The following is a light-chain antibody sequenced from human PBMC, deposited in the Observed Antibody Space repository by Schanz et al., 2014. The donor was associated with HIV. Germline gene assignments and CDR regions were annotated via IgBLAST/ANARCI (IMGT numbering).Light chain of an antibody. V-gene: IGLV2-8*01. Sequence: QSALTQPPSASGSRGQSVTISCTGTSSDVGHYDYVSWYQQHPGKAPKLILYDVDNRPAGVSNRFSGSKSGNTASLTISGLQAEDEADYYCNSYAGNNNGVFGGGTKLTVL. CDR3: NSYAGNNNGV. CDR2: DVD. CDR1: SSDVGHYDY. J-gene: IGLJ3*02.